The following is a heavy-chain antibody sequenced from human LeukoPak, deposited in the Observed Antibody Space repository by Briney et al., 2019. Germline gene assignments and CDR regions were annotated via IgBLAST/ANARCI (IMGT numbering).Heavy chain of an antibody. CDR2: ISSSSSYI. CDR1: GFIFSDYY. V-gene: IGHV3-11*03. CDR3: AGTRGPSSRPYYIDY. J-gene: IGHJ4*02. Sequence: GGSLRLSCAASGFIFSDYYTSWIRQAPGKGLEWVSHISSSSSYIEYADSVKGRFTISRDNARNSLYLQMNSLRAEDTAVYYCAGTRGPSSRPYYIDYWGQGTLVTVSS. D-gene: IGHD2-15*01.